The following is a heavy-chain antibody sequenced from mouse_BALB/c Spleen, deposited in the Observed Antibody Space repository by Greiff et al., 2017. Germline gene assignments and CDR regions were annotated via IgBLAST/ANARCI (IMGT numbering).Heavy chain of an antibody. CDR1: GFTFSSYW. J-gene: IGHJ4*01. V-gene: IGHV6-6*02. D-gene: IGHD1-3*01. CDR3: TKYLYYYAMDY. CDR2: IRLKSDNYAT. Sequence: EVKLVESGGGLVQPGGSMKLSCVASGFTFSSYWMSWVRQSPEKGLEWVAEIRLKSDNYATHYAESVKGKFTISRDDSKSRLYLQMNSLRAEDTGIYYCTKYLYYYAMDYWGQGTSVTVSS.